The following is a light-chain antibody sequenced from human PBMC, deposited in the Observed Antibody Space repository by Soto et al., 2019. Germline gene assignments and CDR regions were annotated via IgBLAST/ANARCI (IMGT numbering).Light chain of an antibody. Sequence: ETVLTQSPAILSLSPGERATLSCRASQSVDTYLAWYQQKPGQAPRLLIYDASNRAAGIPTRFSGTGSGTDFTLTISRLEPEDFAIYYCHQRSDWPGTFGQGTKLEI. CDR3: HQRSDWPGT. CDR2: DAS. CDR1: QSVDTY. J-gene: IGKJ2*01. V-gene: IGKV3-11*01.